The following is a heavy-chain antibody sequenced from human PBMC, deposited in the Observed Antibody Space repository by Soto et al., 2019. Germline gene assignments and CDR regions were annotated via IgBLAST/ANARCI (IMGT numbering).Heavy chain of an antibody. V-gene: IGHV4-39*01. J-gene: IGHJ4*02. CDR2: IFYSGST. CDR3: ARLRWAQFPYFDF. CDR1: GGSISSSSYY. Sequence: QLQLQESGPGLVKPSETLSLTCTVSGGSISSSSYYWGWIRQPPGKGLEWIGSIFYSGSTYYNPSLKSRVTISVDTSKNQSSLKLGSVSAADTAVYYCARLRWAQFPYFDFWGQGTLLTVSS. D-gene: IGHD2-21*01.